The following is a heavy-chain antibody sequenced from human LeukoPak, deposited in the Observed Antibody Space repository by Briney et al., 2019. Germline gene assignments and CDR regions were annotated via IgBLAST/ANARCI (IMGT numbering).Heavy chain of an antibody. V-gene: IGHV4-39*07. CDR2: IYYSGST. J-gene: IGHJ5*02. Sequence: SETLSLTCTVSGGSLSSSTYYWGWIRQPPGKGLEWLGSIYYSGSTYYNPSRKSRLTISVDTSKKQFSLKLTSVTTADTAVYYCARDPFGEYVFDRWGQGTLVTVSS. D-gene: IGHD3-10*01. CDR1: GGSLSSSTYY. CDR3: ARDPFGEYVFDR.